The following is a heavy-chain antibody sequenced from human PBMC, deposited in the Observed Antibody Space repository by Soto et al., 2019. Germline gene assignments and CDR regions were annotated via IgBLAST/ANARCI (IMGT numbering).Heavy chain of an antibody. CDR3: ARGKEALLWFGESTDFDY. Sequence: PSETLSLTCAVYGGSFSGYYWSWIRQPPGKGLEWIGEINHSGSTNYNPSLKSRVTISVDTSKNQFSLKLSSVTAADTAVYYCARGKEALLWFGESTDFDYWGQGTLVTVSS. CDR1: GGSFSGYY. J-gene: IGHJ4*02. D-gene: IGHD3-10*01. CDR2: INHSGST. V-gene: IGHV4-34*01.